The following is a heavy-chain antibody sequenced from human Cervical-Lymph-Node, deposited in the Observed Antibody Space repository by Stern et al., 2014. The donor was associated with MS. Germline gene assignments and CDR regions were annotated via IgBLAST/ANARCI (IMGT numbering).Heavy chain of an antibody. V-gene: IGHV5-51*01. Sequence: VQLVQSGAEVKKPGESLKISCKGSGYSFTSYWIGWVRQLPGKGLEWMGIIYPGDSDTRNSPSFQGQVTISADKSISPAYLQWSSLKASDTAMYYCARQTGYDILTGYSHYYGMDVWGQGTTVTVSS. J-gene: IGHJ6*02. CDR2: IYPGDSDT. CDR1: GYSFTSYW. D-gene: IGHD3-9*01. CDR3: ARQTGYDILTGYSHYYGMDV.